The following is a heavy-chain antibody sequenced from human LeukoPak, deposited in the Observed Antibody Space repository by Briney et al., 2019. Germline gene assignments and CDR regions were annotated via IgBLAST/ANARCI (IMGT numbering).Heavy chain of an antibody. CDR2: ISSGSGTT. D-gene: IGHD4-17*01. V-gene: IGHV3-11*04. CDR3: AKDRGNDYGVFDY. CDR1: GFTFSDYY. Sequence: PGGSLRLSCAASGFTFSDYYMSWIRQTPGKGLEWISYISSGSGTTYYGDSVQGRFITSRDNAENSLHLQMNSLRAEDTGVYYCAKDRGNDYGVFDYWGQGILVTVSS. J-gene: IGHJ4*02.